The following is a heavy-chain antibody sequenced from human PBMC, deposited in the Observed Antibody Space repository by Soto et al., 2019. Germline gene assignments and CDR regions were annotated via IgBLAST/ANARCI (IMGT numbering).Heavy chain of an antibody. J-gene: IGHJ4*02. CDR3: ARFYSASGSYFYYFDD. V-gene: IGHV4-61*01. Sequence: SETLSLTCSVSGGSVSSGSYYWSWIRQPPGKGLEWIGYIYDSGSTDYNPSLKSRVTISVDTSKNQFSLRLSSVTPADTAVYYCARFYSASGSYFYYFDDWGQGTLVPVSS. CDR1: GGSVSSGSYY. CDR2: IYDSGST. D-gene: IGHD3-10*01.